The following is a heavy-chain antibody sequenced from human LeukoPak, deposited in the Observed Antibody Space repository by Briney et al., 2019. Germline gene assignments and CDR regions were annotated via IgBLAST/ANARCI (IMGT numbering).Heavy chain of an antibody. CDR3: ARTRPYYYDSSGYPDY. CDR2: IDWDDDK. V-gene: IGHV2-70*11. J-gene: IGHJ4*02. CDR1: GFSPSTSGMC. Sequence: GPTLVNPTQTLTLTSTFSGFSPSTSGMCVSWIRQPAVKALEWLARIDWDDDKYYSTSLKTRLTISKDTSKNQVVLTMTNMDPVDTATYYCARTRPYYYDSSGYPDYWGQGTLVTVSS. D-gene: IGHD3-22*01.